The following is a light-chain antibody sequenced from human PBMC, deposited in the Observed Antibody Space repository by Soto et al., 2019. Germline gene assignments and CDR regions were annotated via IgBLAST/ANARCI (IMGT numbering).Light chain of an antibody. Sequence: EIVLTQSPGTLSLSPVERATLSCMASQSVSNNYLAWYQQKPGQAPRLLIYGASNRATGIPDRFSGSGSGTDFTLTISRLEPEDFAVYYCQQYGSSGTFGQRTKVDIK. CDR1: QSVSNNY. CDR3: QQYGSSGT. V-gene: IGKV3-20*01. J-gene: IGKJ1*01. CDR2: GAS.